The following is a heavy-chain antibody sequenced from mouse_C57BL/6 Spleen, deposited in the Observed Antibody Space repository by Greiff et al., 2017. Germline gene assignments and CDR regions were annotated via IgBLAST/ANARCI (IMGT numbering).Heavy chain of an antibody. CDR3: ARGNYYYGHFDV. V-gene: IGHV1-55*01. J-gene: IGHJ1*03. Sequence: QVQLQQPGAELVKPGASVKMSCKASGYTFTSYWITWVKQRPGQGLEWIGDIYPGSGSTNYNEKFKSKATLTVDTSSSTAYMQLSSLTSEDSAVYYCARGNYYYGHFDVWGTGTTVTVSS. CDR1: GYTFTSYW. CDR2: IYPGSGST. D-gene: IGHD1-1*01.